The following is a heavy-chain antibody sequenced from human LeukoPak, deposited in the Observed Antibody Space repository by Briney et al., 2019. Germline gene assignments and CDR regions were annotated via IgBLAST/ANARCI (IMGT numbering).Heavy chain of an antibody. Sequence: GGSLRLSCAASGVTFSSYSMNWVRQAPGKGLEWVSAISSSSTYIYYADPVKGRFTISRDNAKDSLYLQMNSLRAEDTAVYYCAREDGSGSYGLGSYFDYWGQGTLVTVSS. V-gene: IGHV3-21*01. CDR1: GVTFSSYS. J-gene: IGHJ4*02. CDR2: ISSSSTYI. D-gene: IGHD1-26*01. CDR3: AREDGSGSYGLGSYFDY.